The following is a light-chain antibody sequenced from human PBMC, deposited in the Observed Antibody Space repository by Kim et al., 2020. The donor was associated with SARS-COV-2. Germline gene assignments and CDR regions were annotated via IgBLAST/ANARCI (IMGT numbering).Light chain of an antibody. CDR3: QQYAGSPET. CDR1: QSVRSSS. J-gene: IGKJ2*01. CDR2: GSS. Sequence: EIVLTQSPGTLSLSPGDRVTLSCRASQSVRSSSLAWYQQRPGQSPRLFIHGSSTRATGVPDRFSGSGSGTDFTLSISGLEPEDSAVYFCQQYAGSPETFGRGTKLEI. V-gene: IGKV3-20*01.